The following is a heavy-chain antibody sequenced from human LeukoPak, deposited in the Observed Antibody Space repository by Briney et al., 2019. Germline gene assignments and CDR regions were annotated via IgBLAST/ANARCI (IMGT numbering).Heavy chain of an antibody. D-gene: IGHD3-9*01. J-gene: IGHJ4*02. V-gene: IGHV3-7*01. Sequence: PGGSLRLSCAGSGFTFSAYWMSWVRQAPGKGLEWVATIREDGSEKYYVDSVKGRFTISRDNAKNSLYLQMNSLIAEDPAVYYCARDGVQYFDWPRLDYWGQGTLVTVSS. CDR2: IREDGSEK. CDR1: GFTFSAYW. CDR3: ARDGVQYFDWPRLDY.